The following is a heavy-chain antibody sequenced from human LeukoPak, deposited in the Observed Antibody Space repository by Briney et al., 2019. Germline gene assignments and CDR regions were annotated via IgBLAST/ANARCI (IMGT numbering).Heavy chain of an antibody. D-gene: IGHD2-2*02. CDR1: GFTFSSYG. CDR2: IRYDGNNK. J-gene: IGHJ3*02. CDR3: AKVYCSSTSCYIAFDI. V-gene: IGHV3-30*02. Sequence: GGSLRLSCAASGFTFSSYGMHWVRQAPGKGLEWVAFIRYDGNNKYYADSVKGRFTISRDNSKNTLYLQMNSLRAEDTAVYYCAKVYCSSTSCYIAFDIWGQGTMVTVSS.